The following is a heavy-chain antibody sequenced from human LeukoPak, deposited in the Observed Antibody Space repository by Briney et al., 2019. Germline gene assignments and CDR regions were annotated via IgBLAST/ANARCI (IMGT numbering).Heavy chain of an antibody. V-gene: IGHV1-18*01. J-gene: IGHJ4*02. CDR1: GYTFTSYG. D-gene: IGHD3-3*01. CDR3: ARAGTYDFWSGYLRGHFDY. CDR2: ISAYNGNT. Sequence: ASVKVSCKASGYTFTSYGIRWVRQAPGQGLEWMGWISAYNGNTNYAQKLQGRVTTTTDTSTSTAYMELRSLRSDDTAVYYCARAGTYDFWSGYLRGHFDYWGQGTLVTVSS.